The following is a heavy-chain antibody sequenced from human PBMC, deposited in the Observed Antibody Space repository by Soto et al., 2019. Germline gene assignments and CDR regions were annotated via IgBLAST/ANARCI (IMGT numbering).Heavy chain of an antibody. CDR2: INPYDGTT. CDR3: ARALSSGYFQGGVDV. V-gene: IGHV1-46*01. J-gene: IGHJ6*02. D-gene: IGHD3-22*01. Sequence: ASVKVSCKASGYTFTTYYMHWVRQAPEQGLEWMGIINPYDGTTTYAQKFQGRVTMTRDTSASTVRMELSSLRSEDTAAYYCARALSSGYFQGGVDVWGQGTTVTVSS. CDR1: GYTFTTYY.